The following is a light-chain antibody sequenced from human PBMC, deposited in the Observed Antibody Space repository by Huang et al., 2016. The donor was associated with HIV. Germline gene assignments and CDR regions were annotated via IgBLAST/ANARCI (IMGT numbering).Light chain of an antibody. CDR3: QQRGNWPPVT. J-gene: IGKJ4*01. CDR2: DAS. Sequence: EVVLTQSPATLSLSPGERATLSCRASQSVTNYLAWYQQKPGQPTRLLIYDASNRATGVPARFSGSGSGTDFTRTISSLEPEDFAVYYCQQRGNWPPVTFGGGTKVEIK. V-gene: IGKV3-11*01. CDR1: QSVTNY.